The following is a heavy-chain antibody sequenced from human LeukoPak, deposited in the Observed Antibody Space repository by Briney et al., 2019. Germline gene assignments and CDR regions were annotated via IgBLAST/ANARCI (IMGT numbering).Heavy chain of an antibody. Sequence: GRSLRLSCAASGFTFSSYGMHWVRQAPGKGLEWVAVISYDGSNKYYADFVKGRFTISRDNSKNTLYLQMNSLRAEDTAVYYCAKEIRRYYFDYWGQGTLVTVSS. CDR3: AKEIRRYYFDY. CDR1: GFTFSSYG. J-gene: IGHJ4*02. V-gene: IGHV3-30*18. CDR2: ISYDGSNK.